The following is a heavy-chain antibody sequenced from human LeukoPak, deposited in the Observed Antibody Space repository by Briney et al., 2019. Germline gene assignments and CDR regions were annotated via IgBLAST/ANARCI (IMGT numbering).Heavy chain of an antibody. CDR2: IRYDESNK. J-gene: IGHJ4*02. V-gene: IGHV3-30*02. CDR1: GFTFSSYG. D-gene: IGHD3-22*01. CDR3: AKDRYYYDSSGYYDF. Sequence: QAGGTLRLSCAASGFTFSSYGMSWVRQAPGKGLEWVAFIRYDESNKYYADSVKGRFTISRDNSKNTLYLQMNSLRAEDTAVYYCAKDRYYYDSSGYYDFWGQGTLVTVSS.